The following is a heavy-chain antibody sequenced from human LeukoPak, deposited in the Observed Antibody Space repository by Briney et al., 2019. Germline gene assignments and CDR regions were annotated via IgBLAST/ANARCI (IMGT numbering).Heavy chain of an antibody. J-gene: IGHJ6*02. V-gene: IGHV3-74*01. CDR2: INSDGSDT. CDR1: GFTFSSHW. Sequence: GGSLRLSCAASGFTFSSHWMHWVRQAPGKGLVWVSHINSDGSDTSYADSVKGRFTISRDNAKNTLYLQMNSLRAEDTAVYYCARGHYGDYSTYYFGMDVWGQGTAVTVSS. CDR3: ARGHYGDYSTYYFGMDV. D-gene: IGHD4-17*01.